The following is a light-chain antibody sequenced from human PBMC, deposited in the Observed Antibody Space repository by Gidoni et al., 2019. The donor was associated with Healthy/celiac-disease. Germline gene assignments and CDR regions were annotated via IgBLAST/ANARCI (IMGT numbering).Light chain of an antibody. CDR2: AAS. CDR1: QGISSY. J-gene: IGKJ1*01. Sequence: ALRMTQSPSSLSASTGDRVTITCRASQGISSYLAWYQQKPGKAPKLLSYAASTLQSGVPSRFSGSGSGTDFTLTISCLQSEDFATYYCQQYYSYPTWTFGQGTKVEIK. V-gene: IGKV1-8*01. CDR3: QQYYSYPTWT.